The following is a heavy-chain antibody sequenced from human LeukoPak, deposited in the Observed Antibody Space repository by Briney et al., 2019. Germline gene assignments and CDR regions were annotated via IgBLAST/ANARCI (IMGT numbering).Heavy chain of an antibody. Sequence: GGSLRLSCAASGFTFDDYAMHWVGQAPGKGLEWVSGISWNSGSIGYADSVKGRFTISRDNAKNSLYLQMNSLRAEDMALYYCAKAGVRDSSGWYYFDYWGQGTLVTVSS. J-gene: IGHJ4*02. CDR3: AKAGVRDSSGWYYFDY. D-gene: IGHD6-19*01. CDR1: GFTFDDYA. V-gene: IGHV3-9*03. CDR2: ISWNSGSI.